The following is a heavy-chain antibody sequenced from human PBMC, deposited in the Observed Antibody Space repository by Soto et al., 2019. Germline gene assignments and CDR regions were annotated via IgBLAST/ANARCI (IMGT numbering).Heavy chain of an antibody. Sequence: SVKVSCKASGGTFSSYTISWVRQAPGQGLEWMGRIIPILGIANYAQKFQGRVSITADKSTSTAYMELSSLRSEDTAVYYCTSSSVVTAAPYYYYGMDVWGQGTTVTVSS. CDR1: GGTFSSYT. V-gene: IGHV1-69*02. CDR3: TSSSVVTAAPYYYYGMDV. D-gene: IGHD2-21*02. CDR2: IIPILGIA. J-gene: IGHJ6*02.